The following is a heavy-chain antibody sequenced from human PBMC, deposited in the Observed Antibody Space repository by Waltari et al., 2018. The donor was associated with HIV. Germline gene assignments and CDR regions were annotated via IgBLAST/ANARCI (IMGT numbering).Heavy chain of an antibody. CDR2: MYHSGST. CDR3: VRVMSGDYRSSWIDP. CDR1: GGSISSYNW. Sequence: QVQLQESGPGLLEPSETLSLTCAVSGGSISSYNWWTWVRQAPGKGLDWIGEMYHSGSTNYNPSLKSRVTISIDKSKNQFSLRLTSVTAADTAVYYCVRVMSGDYRSSWIDPWGRGTLVTVSS. V-gene: IGHV4-4*02. J-gene: IGHJ5*02. D-gene: IGHD4-17*01.